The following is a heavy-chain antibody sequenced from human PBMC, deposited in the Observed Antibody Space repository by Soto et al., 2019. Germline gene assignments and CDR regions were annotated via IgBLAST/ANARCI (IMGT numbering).Heavy chain of an antibody. J-gene: IGHJ4*02. CDR2: ISDSGDRT. Sequence: EVQLLESGGGLVQPGGSLTLSCAASGVTLSMYAVTWVRQAPGKGLEWVSSISDSGDRTYYTDSVKGRFTVSRDTSKNTVYLQMRSLRGEDTAVYYCAKEVEGDWFYFDFCGQGTLVTGSS. D-gene: IGHD3-9*01. V-gene: IGHV3-23*01. CDR3: AKEVEGDWFYFDF. CDR1: GVTLSMYA.